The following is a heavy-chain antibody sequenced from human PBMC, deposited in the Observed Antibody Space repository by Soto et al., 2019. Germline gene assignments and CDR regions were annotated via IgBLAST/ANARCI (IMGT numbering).Heavy chain of an antibody. J-gene: IGHJ4*02. V-gene: IGHV3-23*01. CDR2: ISGSGGGT. CDR1: GFTCSSYA. Sequence: GGSLRLSCAASGFTCSSYAMSWVRQAPGKGLEWVSAISGSGGGTYYADSVKGWFTISRDNSKNTLYLQMNSLRAEDTAVYSCAKAWMDNARQRYFDHWGQGTLVTVSS. CDR3: AKAWMDNARQRYFDH. D-gene: IGHD5-12*01.